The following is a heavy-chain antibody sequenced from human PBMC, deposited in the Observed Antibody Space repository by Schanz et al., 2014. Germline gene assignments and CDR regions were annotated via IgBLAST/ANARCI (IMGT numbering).Heavy chain of an antibody. Sequence: QVQLVQSGAEVKKPGASVKVSCKASGYTFTTYYIHWVRQAPGQGLEWMGIINPSGGSTSYAQKFQGRVTMTRDTSTSTVYMELSSLRPEDTAVYYCAKYRGYYRVSGSYRELEYWGQGTLVTVSS. CDR3: AKYRGYYRVSGSYRELEY. D-gene: IGHD3-10*01. J-gene: IGHJ4*02. V-gene: IGHV1-46*01. CDR2: INPSGGST. CDR1: GYTFTTYY.